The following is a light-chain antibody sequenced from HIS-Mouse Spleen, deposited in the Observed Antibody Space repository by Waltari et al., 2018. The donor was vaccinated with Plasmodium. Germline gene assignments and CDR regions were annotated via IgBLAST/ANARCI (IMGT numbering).Light chain of an antibody. CDR2: AAS. J-gene: IGKJ1*01. Sequence: DIQMIQSPSSLSAPVGDRVTITCRANQSISSYLNWYQQKPGKAPKLLIYAASSLQSGVPSRFSGSGSGTDFTLTISSLQPEDFATYYCQQNYNTWTFGQGTKVEIK. CDR3: QQNYNTWT. CDR1: QSISSY. V-gene: IGKV1-39*01.